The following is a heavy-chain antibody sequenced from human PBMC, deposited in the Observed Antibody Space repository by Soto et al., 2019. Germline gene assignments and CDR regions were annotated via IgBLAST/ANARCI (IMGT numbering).Heavy chain of an antibody. CDR3: ARDVLLWTPTGTFDS. Sequence: QVQLVESGGGVVQPGRSLRLSCAASGFTFSSYGMHWVRQAPGKGLEWVAVIWYDGSNKYYADSVKGRFTISRDNSKNTLDLQMNGLRAEDTAVYYCARDVLLWTPTGTFDSWGQGTLVTVSS. D-gene: IGHD3-10*01. CDR1: GFTFSSYG. CDR2: IWYDGSNK. J-gene: IGHJ4*02. V-gene: IGHV3-33*01.